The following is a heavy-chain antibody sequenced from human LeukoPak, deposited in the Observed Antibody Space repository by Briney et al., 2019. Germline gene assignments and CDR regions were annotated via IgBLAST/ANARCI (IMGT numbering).Heavy chain of an antibody. CDR3: AKFGSIAARLTCFDY. V-gene: IGHV3-30*02. CDR2: IRYDGDIK. CDR1: GFTFSRYA. D-gene: IGHD6-6*01. J-gene: IGHJ4*02. Sequence: GGSLRLSCAASGFTFSRYAMHWVRQAPGKGLEWVAFIRYDGDIKYYADSVKGRFTISRDNSKSTLYLQMNSLRAEDTAVYYCAKFGSIAARLTCFDYWGQGTLVTVSS.